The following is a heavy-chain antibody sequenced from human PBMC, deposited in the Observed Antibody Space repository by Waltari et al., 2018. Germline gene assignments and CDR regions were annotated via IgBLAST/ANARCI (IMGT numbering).Heavy chain of an antibody. J-gene: IGHJ4*02. CDR2: VRGDGKT. V-gene: IGHV4-4*02. CDR1: GAPMSTSDY. Sequence: QLQLQESGTGLVKPSGTLSLICAVSGAPMSTSDYWSWVRQTPGKGLEWIGQVRGDGKTNYNPSFASRVTMSLDTSTYHFALKLTSATAADTALYYCARDRGRGLYLDTWGQGTLVTVSP. D-gene: IGHD1-1*01. CDR3: ARDRGRGLYLDT.